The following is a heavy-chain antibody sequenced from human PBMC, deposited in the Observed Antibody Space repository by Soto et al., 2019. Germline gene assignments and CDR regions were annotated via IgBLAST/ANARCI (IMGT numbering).Heavy chain of an antibody. CDR1: GFTFSSYS. V-gene: IGHV3-21*01. CDR2: ISSSSSYI. D-gene: IGHD3-9*01. Sequence: EVQLVESGGGLVKPGGSLRLSCAASGFTFSSYSMNWVRQAPGKGLEWVSSISSSSSYIYYADSVKGRFTISRDNAKNSLYRQMNGLRAEDTAVYYCARGRGYDILPGYYSGGYRGQGTLVTGFS. CDR3: ARGRGYDILPGYYSGGY. J-gene: IGHJ4*02.